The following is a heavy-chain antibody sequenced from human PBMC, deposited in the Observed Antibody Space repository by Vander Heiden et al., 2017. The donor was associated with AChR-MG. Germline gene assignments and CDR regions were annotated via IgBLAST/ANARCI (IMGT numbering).Heavy chain of an antibody. CDR1: GYTFTSYD. CDR2: MNPNSGNT. Sequence: QVQLVQSGAEVKKPGDSVKVSCKASGYTFTSYDMNWVRQATGQGLEWMGWMNPNSGNTGYAQKFQSRVTMTRNTSISTAYMELSSLRSEDTAVYYCARGSITMVRGVIIFDYYYGMDVWGQGTTVTVSS. D-gene: IGHD3-10*01. J-gene: IGHJ6*02. V-gene: IGHV1-8*01. CDR3: ARGSITMVRGVIIFDYYYGMDV.